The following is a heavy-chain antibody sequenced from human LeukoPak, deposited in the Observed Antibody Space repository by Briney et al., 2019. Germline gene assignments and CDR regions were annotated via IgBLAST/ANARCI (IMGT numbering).Heavy chain of an antibody. Sequence: SETLSLTCTVSGGSISSGDYYWSWIRQPPGKGLEWIGYIYYSGSTYYNPSLKSRVTISVDTSKNQFSLKLSSVTAADAAVYYCARGGLDIVVVPAAQNWSDPWGQGTLVTVSS. CDR1: GGSISSGDYY. CDR3: ARGGLDIVVVPAAQNWSDP. V-gene: IGHV4-30-4*01. D-gene: IGHD2-2*01. CDR2: IYYSGST. J-gene: IGHJ5*02.